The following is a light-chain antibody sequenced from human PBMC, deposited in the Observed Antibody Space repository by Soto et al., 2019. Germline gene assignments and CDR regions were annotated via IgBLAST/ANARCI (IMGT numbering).Light chain of an antibody. Sequence: QSVLTQPPSASGTTGQRVSIPCSGSNSNIGSKYVYWYQQLPVTSPKLLMYRNNQRPSGVPDRFSGSKSGTSASLAISGLRSEDEADYYCAAWDNNLGGPAFGGGTKVTVL. J-gene: IGLJ2*01. CDR3: AAWDNNLGGPA. V-gene: IGLV1-47*01. CDR2: RNN. CDR1: NSNIGSKY.